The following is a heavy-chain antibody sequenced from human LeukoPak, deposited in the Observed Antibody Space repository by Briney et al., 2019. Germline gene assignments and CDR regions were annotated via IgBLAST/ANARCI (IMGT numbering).Heavy chain of an antibody. D-gene: IGHD3-22*01. CDR3: ASTARWLFFVS. CDR2: ISYSVST. CDR1: GGSINTFY. J-gene: IGHJ4*02. Sequence: PSETLSLTCTVSGGSINTFYWSWFRQSPGKGLEWIGFISYSVSTNYDPSLKSRVTILLDTPKNQVSLKLSSVTAADTAVYYCASTARWLFFVSWGPGILVTVSS. V-gene: IGHV4-59*01.